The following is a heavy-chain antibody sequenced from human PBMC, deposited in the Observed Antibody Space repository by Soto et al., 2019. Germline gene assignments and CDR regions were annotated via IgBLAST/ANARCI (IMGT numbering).Heavy chain of an antibody. V-gene: IGHV1-45*02. CDR3: ARYRDYVRAFDI. Sequence: SVKVSCKASGYTFTSYGLSWVRQAPGQALEWMGWISAFNGNTNYAQKFQDRVTITRDRSMSTAYMELSSLRSEDTAMYYCARYRDYVRAFDIWGQGTMVTVSS. D-gene: IGHD4-17*01. CDR2: ISAFNGNT. J-gene: IGHJ3*02. CDR1: GYTFTSYG.